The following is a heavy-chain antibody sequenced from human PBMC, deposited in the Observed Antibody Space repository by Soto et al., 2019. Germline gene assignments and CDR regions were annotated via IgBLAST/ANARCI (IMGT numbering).Heavy chain of an antibody. J-gene: IGHJ3*02. D-gene: IGHD6-6*01. V-gene: IGHV1-69*01. CDR3: ARDSAAARAHDAFDI. CDR1: GGTFSSYA. CDR2: IIPIFGTA. Sequence: QVQLVQSGAEVKKPGSSVKVSCKASGGTFSSYAISWVRQAPGQGLEWMGGIIPIFGTANYAQKSQGRVTNTADESTSTAYMELSSLRSKDTAMYYCARDSAAARAHDAFDIWGQGTMVTVSS.